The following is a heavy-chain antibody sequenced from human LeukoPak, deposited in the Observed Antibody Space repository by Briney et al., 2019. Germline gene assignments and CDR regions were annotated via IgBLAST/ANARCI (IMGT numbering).Heavy chain of an antibody. D-gene: IGHD1-14*01. J-gene: IGHJ4*02. V-gene: IGHV1-2*02. CDR3: ARGNHGPIQPDY. CDR2: INPTSGGT. Sequence: GASVKVSCKASGYTFTGYYMHWVRQAPGQGLEWMGWINPTSGGTNYAQKFQGRVTMTRDTSISTAYMELSRLRSDDTAVYYCARGNHGPIQPDYWGQGTLVTVSS. CDR1: GYTFTGYY.